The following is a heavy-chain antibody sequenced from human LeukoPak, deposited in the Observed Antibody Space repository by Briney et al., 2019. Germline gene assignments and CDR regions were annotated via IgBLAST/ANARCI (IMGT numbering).Heavy chain of an antibody. D-gene: IGHD3-3*01. J-gene: IGHJ6*03. CDR3: ARDADYDFWSGFMDV. V-gene: IGHV3-7*01. Sequence: GGSPRLSCAASGFTFSSYWMSWVRQAPGKGLEWVANIKQDGSEKYYVDSVKGRFTISRANAKNSPYLQMNSLRAEDTAVYYCARDADYDFWSGFMDVWGKGTTVTVSS. CDR2: IKQDGSEK. CDR1: GFTFSSYW.